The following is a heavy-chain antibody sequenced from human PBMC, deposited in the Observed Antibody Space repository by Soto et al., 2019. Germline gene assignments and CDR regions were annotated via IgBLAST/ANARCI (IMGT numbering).Heavy chain of an antibody. J-gene: IGHJ6*03. CDR3: ARGHGIVVVPAATYYYYYYMDV. D-gene: IGHD2-2*01. CDR2: TYYRSKWYN. Sequence: QVQLQQSGPGLVKPSQTLSLTCAISGDSVSSNSAAWNWIRQSPSRGLEWLGRTYYRSKWYNDYAVTFKSRITINPDTSKNQFSLQLHSVTPEDTAVYYCARGHGIVVVPAATYYYYYYMDVWGKGTTVTVSS. V-gene: IGHV6-1*01. CDR1: GDSVSSNSAA.